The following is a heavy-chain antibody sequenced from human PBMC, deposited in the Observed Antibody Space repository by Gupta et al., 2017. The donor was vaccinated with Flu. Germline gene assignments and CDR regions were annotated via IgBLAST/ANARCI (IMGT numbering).Heavy chain of an antibody. Sequence: QVQLQESGPGLVKPSETLSLTCTVSGGSISSYYWSWIRQPPGKGLEWIGYIYYRGSTNYNPSLKSRVTISVDTSKNQFSLKLSSVTAADTAVYYCARLRYYDILTGQNWFDPWGQGTLVTVSS. CDR1: GGSISSYY. V-gene: IGHV4-59*08. J-gene: IGHJ5*02. CDR3: ARLRYYDILTGQNWFDP. CDR2: IYYRGST. D-gene: IGHD3-9*01.